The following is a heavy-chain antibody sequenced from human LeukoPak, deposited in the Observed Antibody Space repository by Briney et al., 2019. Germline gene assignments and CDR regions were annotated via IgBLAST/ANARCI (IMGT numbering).Heavy chain of an antibody. CDR2: IIPIFGRA. J-gene: IGHJ3*02. CDR3: ARPRPSSTSCFYEFCADAFDI. D-gene: IGHD2-2*01. Sequence: SVKVSCKASGGTFSSYAISWVREAPGQGLEWMGGIIPIFGRANYVQKFQGSVTITADESTSTAYMELSSLRSEDTAVYYCARPRPSSTSCFYEFCADAFDIWGQRTMVTVSS. CDR1: GGTFSSYA. V-gene: IGHV1-69*13.